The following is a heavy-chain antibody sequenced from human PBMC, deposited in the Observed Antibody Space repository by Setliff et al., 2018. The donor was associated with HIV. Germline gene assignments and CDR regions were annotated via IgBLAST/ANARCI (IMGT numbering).Heavy chain of an antibody. D-gene: IGHD3-22*01. V-gene: IGHV1-69*13. CDR3: ARGGVYYYDSSGWSMDY. CDR2: IIPVFGTT. CDR1: GGTFSSYA. J-gene: IGHJ4*02. Sequence: VKVSCKASGGTFSSYAISWVRQAPGQGLDWMGGIIPVFGTTNYAQKFQGRVTITADESTSTAYMELSSLRSEDTAVYYCARGGVYYYDSSGWSMDYWGQGTLVTVS.